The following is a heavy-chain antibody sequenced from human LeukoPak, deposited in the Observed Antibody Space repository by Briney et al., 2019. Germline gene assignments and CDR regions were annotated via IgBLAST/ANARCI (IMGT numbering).Heavy chain of an antibody. V-gene: IGHV4-59*01. CDR2: IYYSGST. D-gene: IGHD3-16*02. Sequence: SETLSLTCTVSGGSISNYYWSWIRQPPGKGLEWIGYIYYSGSTNYNPSLKSRVTISVDTSKNQFSLKLSSVAAADTAVYYCARDSGSYPFAYWGQGTLVTVSS. CDR3: ARDSGSYPFAY. J-gene: IGHJ4*02. CDR1: GGSISNYY.